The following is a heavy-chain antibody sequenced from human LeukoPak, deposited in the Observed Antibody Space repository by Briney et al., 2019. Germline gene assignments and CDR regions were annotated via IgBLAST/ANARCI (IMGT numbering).Heavy chain of an antibody. J-gene: IGHJ4*02. CDR3: ARRSSGSPPYYFDY. Sequence: GGSLRLSCAASGFTFSSYWMHWVRQAPGKGLVWVSRINSDGSSTNYADSVKGRFTISRDNTKNTLYLQMNSLRAEDTAIYYCARRSSGSPPYYFDYWGQGTLVSVSS. CDR1: GFTFSSYW. D-gene: IGHD1-26*01. CDR2: INSDGSST. V-gene: IGHV3-74*01.